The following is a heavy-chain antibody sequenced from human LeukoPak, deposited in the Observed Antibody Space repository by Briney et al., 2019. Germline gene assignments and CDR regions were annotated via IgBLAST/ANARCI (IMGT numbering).Heavy chain of an antibody. V-gene: IGHV3-23*01. CDR2: ISESGDST. J-gene: IGHJ4*02. Sequence: GGSPRLSCAASGLTFSNYAVSWVRQAPGKGLEWVSAISESGDSTYYAASVKGRFTISRDNSKNTLYLQMNSLRAADTALYYCAKDISQGYTYGSIEQDYWGQGTLVTVSS. CDR1: GLTFSNYA. D-gene: IGHD5-18*01. CDR3: AKDISQGYTYGSIEQDY.